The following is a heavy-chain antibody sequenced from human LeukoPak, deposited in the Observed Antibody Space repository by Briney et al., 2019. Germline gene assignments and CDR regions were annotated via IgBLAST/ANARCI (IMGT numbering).Heavy chain of an antibody. Sequence: PSETLSLTCTVSGGAISSYHWNWIRQPPGKGLEWIGSIYYSGSTYYNPSLKSRVTISVDASKNHFSLKLSSVTAADTAVYYCAKHSRSGDSGYGNAFDIWGQGTMVTVSS. CDR3: AKHSRSGDSGYGNAFDI. CDR2: IYYSGST. V-gene: IGHV4-59*04. CDR1: GGAISSYH. J-gene: IGHJ3*02. D-gene: IGHD5-12*01.